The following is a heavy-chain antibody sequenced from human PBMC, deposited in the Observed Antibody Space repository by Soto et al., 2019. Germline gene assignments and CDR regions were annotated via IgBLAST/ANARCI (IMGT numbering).Heavy chain of an antibody. CDR1: GYTFTTYA. CDR2: INAGNNDT. Sequence: EASVKVSCKASGYTFTTYAVHWVRQAPGQRLEWMGWINAGNNDTTYSQKFQGRVTITSDTSASTAYMELSSLRSEDTAVYYCARTVGYYYGMDVWGQGTTVTAP. D-gene: IGHD4-17*01. V-gene: IGHV1-3*01. CDR3: ARTVGYYYGMDV. J-gene: IGHJ6*02.